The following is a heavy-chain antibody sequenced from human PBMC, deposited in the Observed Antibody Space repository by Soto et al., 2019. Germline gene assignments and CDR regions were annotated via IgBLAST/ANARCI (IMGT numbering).Heavy chain of an antibody. CDR3: ARLVYCGGDCYSGYFQH. CDR1: GYSFTSYW. D-gene: IGHD2-21*02. V-gene: IGHV5-51*01. CDR2: IYPGDSDT. Sequence: PGESLKISCKGSGYSFTSYWIGWVRQMPGKGLEWMGIIYPGDSDTRYSPSFQGQVTISADKSISTAYLQWSSLKASDTAMYYCARLVYCGGDCYSGYFQHWGQGTLVTVSS. J-gene: IGHJ1*01.